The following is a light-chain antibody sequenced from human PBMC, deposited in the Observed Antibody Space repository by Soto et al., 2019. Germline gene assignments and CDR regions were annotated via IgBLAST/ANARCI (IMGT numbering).Light chain of an antibody. CDR1: QSVNNF. V-gene: IGKV3-20*01. J-gene: IGKJ5*01. Sequence: EIVLTQSPATLSLSPGERATLSCRASQSVNNFLAWYQQRPGQAPRLLMYEASSRATGIPDRFSGSGSGTDFTLTISRLEPEDFAVYYCQQYGSSPSITFGQGTRLEIK. CDR3: QQYGSSPSIT. CDR2: EAS.